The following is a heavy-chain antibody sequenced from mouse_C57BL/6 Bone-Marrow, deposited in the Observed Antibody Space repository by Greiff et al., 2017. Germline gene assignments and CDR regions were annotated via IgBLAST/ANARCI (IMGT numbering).Heavy chain of an antibody. CDR2: LSNGGGST. CDR3: ARQVYDYDTGFAY. Sequence: DVHLVESGGGLVQPGGSLKPSCAASGFTFSDYYMYWVRQTPEKRLEWVAYLSNGGGSTYYPDTVKGRFTISRDNAKNTLYLQMSRLKSEDTAMYYCARQVYDYDTGFAYWGQGTLVTVSA. D-gene: IGHD2-4*01. V-gene: IGHV5-12*01. J-gene: IGHJ3*01. CDR1: GFTFSDYY.